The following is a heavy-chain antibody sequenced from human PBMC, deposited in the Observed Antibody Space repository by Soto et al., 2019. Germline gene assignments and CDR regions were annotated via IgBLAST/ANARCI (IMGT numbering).Heavy chain of an antibody. V-gene: IGHV3-7*03. J-gene: IGHJ4*02. D-gene: IGHD2-2*02. CDR1: GFTFSSYW. CDR3: ARDHWDCSSTSCYRWACDY. CDR2: IKQDGSEK. Sequence: EVQLVESGGGLVQPGGSLRLSCAASGFTFSSYWMSWVRQAPGKGLEWVANIKQDGSEKYYVDSVKGRFTISRDNAKNSLYLQMNSLRAEDTAVYYCARDHWDCSSTSCYRWACDYWGQGTLVTVSS.